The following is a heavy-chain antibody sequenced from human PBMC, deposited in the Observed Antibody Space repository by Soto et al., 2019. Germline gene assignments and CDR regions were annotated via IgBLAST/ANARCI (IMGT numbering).Heavy chain of an antibody. CDR2: ISGSGGST. D-gene: IGHD1-26*01. J-gene: IGHJ4*02. CDR1: GFSFSSYA. CDR3: AKPLSGSRPGDFDY. V-gene: IGHV3-23*01. Sequence: GGSMRLSCAASGFSFSSYAMSWVRQAPGKGLEWVSAISGSGGSTYYADSVKGRFTISRDNSKNTLYLQMNSLRAEDTAVYYCAKPLSGSRPGDFDYWGQGTLVTVSS.